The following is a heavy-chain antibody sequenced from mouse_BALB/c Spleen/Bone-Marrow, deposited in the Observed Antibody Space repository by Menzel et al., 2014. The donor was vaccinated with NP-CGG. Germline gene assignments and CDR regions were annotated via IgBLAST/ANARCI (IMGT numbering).Heavy chain of an antibody. V-gene: IGHV10-1*02. CDR3: VRGIYYYGSNYKNSALDY. J-gene: IGHJ4*01. Sequence: EVMLVESGGGLVQPKGLLKLSCAASGFTFNTFAMNWVRQAPGKGLEWVARIRSKSNNFATYYADSVKGRFTISRDDSQSMLYLQMNNLKTEDTAMYYCVRGIYYYGSNYKNSALDYWGQGTSVTVSS. CDR1: GFTFNTFA. D-gene: IGHD1-1*01. CDR2: IRSKSNNFAT.